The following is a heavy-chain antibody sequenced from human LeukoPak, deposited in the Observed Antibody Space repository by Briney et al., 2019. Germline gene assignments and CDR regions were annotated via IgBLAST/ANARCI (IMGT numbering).Heavy chain of an antibody. CDR3: AKCIALAPFDY. CDR2: ISYDGSNK. J-gene: IGHJ4*02. Sequence: QSGGSLRLSCTASGFPFSSYAMHWVRQAPGKGLEWVAVISYDGSNKYYADSVKGRFTISRDNSKNTLYLQMNSLRAEDTAVYYCAKCIALAPFDYWGQGTLVAVSS. CDR1: GFPFSSYA. D-gene: IGHD6-13*01. V-gene: IGHV3-33*05.